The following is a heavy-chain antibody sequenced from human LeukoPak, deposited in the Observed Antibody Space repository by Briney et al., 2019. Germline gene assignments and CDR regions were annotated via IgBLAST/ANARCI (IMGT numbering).Heavy chain of an antibody. Sequence: PGGSLRLSCAASGFTFSNYEMNWVRQAPGKGLEWVSHIRSSGSTIYYAASVKGRFTISRDNAKNSLYLQMNSLRAEDTAVYYCAKEGVTAPGDYWGQGTLVTVSS. CDR3: AKEGVTAPGDY. CDR2: IRSSGSTI. V-gene: IGHV3-48*03. D-gene: IGHD2-21*02. CDR1: GFTFSNYE. J-gene: IGHJ4*02.